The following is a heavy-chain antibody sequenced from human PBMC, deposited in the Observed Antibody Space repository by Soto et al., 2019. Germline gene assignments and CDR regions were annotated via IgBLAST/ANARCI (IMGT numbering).Heavy chain of an antibody. V-gene: IGHV4-31*03. Sequence: QVQLQESGPGLVKPSQTLSLTCTVSGGSISSGGYYWSWIRQHPGKGLEWIGYIYYSGSNYYKPSLKSRVTISVDTSKNQFSLKLSSVTAADTAVYYCARDDRGDHFDYWGQGTLVTVSS. D-gene: IGHD4-17*01. CDR2: IYYSGSN. CDR1: GGSISSGGYY. CDR3: ARDDRGDHFDY. J-gene: IGHJ4*02.